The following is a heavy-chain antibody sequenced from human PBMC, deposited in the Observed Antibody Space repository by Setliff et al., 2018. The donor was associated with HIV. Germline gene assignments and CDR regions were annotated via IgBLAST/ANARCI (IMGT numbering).Heavy chain of an antibody. V-gene: IGHV4-34*01. CDR2: INHRGST. J-gene: IGHJ4*02. CDR1: GDSLSGYQ. Sequence: PSETLSLTCAVYGDSLSGYQWTWIRQAPGKGLEWIGEINHRGSTIYNPSLKSRVTILVDTSKNEFSLKLASVTAADTAVYYCVRGMALDYWGRGTLVTVSS. CDR3: VRGMALDY. D-gene: IGHD2-8*01.